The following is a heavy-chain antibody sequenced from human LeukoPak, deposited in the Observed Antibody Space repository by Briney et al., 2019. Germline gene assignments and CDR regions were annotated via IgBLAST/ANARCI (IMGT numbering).Heavy chain of an antibody. CDR3: ARQSRVGGYCSSTSCYGIFGY. J-gene: IGHJ4*02. V-gene: IGHV4-34*01. CDR1: GGSFSGYY. CDR2: INHSGST. Sequence: SETLSLTCAVYGGSFSGYYWSWIRQPPGKGLEWIGEINHSGSTNYNPSLKSRVTVSVDTSKNQFSLKLSSVTAADTAVYYCARQSRVGGYCSSTSCYGIFGYWGQGTLVTVSS. D-gene: IGHD2-2*01.